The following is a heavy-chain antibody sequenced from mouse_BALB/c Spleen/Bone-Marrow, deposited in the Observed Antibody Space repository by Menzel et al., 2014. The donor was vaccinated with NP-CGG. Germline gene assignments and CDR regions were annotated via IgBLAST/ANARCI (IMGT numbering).Heavy chain of an antibody. V-gene: IGHV1-9*01. CDR3: AREDGNHVGFAY. CDR2: ILPGSGST. J-gene: IGHJ3*01. Sequence: VMLVESGAELMKPGASVKISCKATGYTFSSYRIEWVKQRPGHGLEWIGEILPGSGSTNYNEKFKGKATFTADTSSNTAYMQLSSLTSEDSAVYYCAREDGNHVGFAYWGQGTLVTVSA. D-gene: IGHD2-1*01. CDR1: GYTFSSYR.